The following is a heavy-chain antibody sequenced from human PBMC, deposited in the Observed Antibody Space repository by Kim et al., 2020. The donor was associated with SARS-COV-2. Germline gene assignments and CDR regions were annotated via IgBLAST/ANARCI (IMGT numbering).Heavy chain of an antibody. CDR1: GGSINSYS. Sequence: SETLSLTCTVSGGSINSYSWSWIRQPAGKGLEWIGCFYTSESTNDNPSLKSRVTMSVDMSKNQFSLKLSSVTAADTAVYYCTRGSGWYGNWGQGTLVTVSS. D-gene: IGHD6-19*01. V-gene: IGHV4-4*07. J-gene: IGHJ4*02. CDR3: TRGSGWYGN. CDR2: FYTSEST.